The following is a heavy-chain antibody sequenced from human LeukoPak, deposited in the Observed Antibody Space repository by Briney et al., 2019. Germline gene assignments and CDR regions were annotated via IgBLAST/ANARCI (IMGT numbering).Heavy chain of an antibody. J-gene: IGHJ6*04. V-gene: IGHV1-46*01. D-gene: IGHD3-10*01. CDR1: GYTFTIYY. Sequence: EASVKVSCKASGYTFTIYYMHWVRQAPGQGLEWMGIINPNGGSTSYAQKFQGRVTITRDTSTRTVYMELSSLRSEDTAVYHCVRDLLPSGGMDVWGKGTTVTVSS. CDR2: INPNGGST. CDR3: VRDLLPSGGMDV.